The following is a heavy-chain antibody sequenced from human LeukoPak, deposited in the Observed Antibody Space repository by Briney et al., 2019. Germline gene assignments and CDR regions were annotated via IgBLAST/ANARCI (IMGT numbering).Heavy chain of an antibody. CDR1: GYSFTSYW. D-gene: IGHD2-15*01. Sequence: GESLKISCKGSGYSFTSYWIGWVRQLPGKGLEWMGIIYPGDFDTRYSPSFQGQVTISADKSVSTAYLQWSSLKASDTAMYYCARHVPHSSGGWSLDWFGANDYWGQGTLVTVSS. J-gene: IGHJ4*02. CDR2: IYPGDFDT. CDR3: ARHVPHSSGGWSLDWFGANDY. V-gene: IGHV5-51*01.